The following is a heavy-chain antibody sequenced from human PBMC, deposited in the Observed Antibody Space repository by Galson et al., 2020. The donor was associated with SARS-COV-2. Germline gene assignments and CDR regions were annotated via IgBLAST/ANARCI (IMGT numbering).Heavy chain of an antibody. V-gene: IGHV3-15*01. CDR1: GFTFSNAW. CDR2: IKTNTHGGTT. D-gene: IGHD2-15*01. Sequence: GESLKISCAAPGFTFSNAWMSWVPQAPGRGLEWLGRIKTNTHGGTTDFGDFMKGRFAISRDDSKNTRYLRMDSLTTEDTAVYYCTTVMDIHCSGGTCYLAGGSGGDVWGLGTTVTVFS. CDR3: TTVMDIHCSGGTCYLAGGSGGDV. J-gene: IGHJ6*02.